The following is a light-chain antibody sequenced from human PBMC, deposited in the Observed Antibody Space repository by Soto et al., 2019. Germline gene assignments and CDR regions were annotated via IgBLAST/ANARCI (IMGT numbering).Light chain of an antibody. CDR2: EVN. CDR3: NSYAGSNSFV. CDR1: SSDVGAYNY. J-gene: IGLJ1*01. Sequence: QSVLNQPPSASGSTGRSVTISCTGTSSDVGAYNYVSWYQQHPGKAPQLMIYEVNKRPSGVPDRFSGSKSGNTASLTVSGLQAEDEADYYCNSYAGSNSFVFGSGTKVTVL. V-gene: IGLV2-8*01.